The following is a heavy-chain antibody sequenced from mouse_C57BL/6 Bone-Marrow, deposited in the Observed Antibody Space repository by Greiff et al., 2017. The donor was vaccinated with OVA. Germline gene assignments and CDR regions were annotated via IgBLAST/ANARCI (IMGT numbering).Heavy chain of an antibody. Sequence: VKLQESDAELVKPGASVKISCKVSGYTFTDHTIHWMKQRPEQGLEWIGYIYPRDGSTKYNEKFKGKATLTADKSSSTAYMQLNSLTSEDSAVYFCVYYYGSSFRYFDVWGTGTTVTVSS. V-gene: IGHV1-78*01. D-gene: IGHD1-1*01. CDR1: GYTFTDHT. CDR2: IYPRDGST. CDR3: VYYYGSSFRYFDV. J-gene: IGHJ1*03.